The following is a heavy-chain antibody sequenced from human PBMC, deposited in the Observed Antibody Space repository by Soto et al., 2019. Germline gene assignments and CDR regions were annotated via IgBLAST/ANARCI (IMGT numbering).Heavy chain of an antibody. D-gene: IGHD1-26*01. CDR2: IYYSGST. CDR1: GGSINSGGYY. J-gene: IGHJ5*02. CDR3: ARISLGGMSGSYSGRVNWLDP. Sequence: SETLSLTCTVSGGSINSGGYYWSWIRQHPGKGLEWIGYIYYSGSTYYNPSLKSRVTISVDTSKNQFSLKLSSVTAAEKAVYYCARISLGGMSGSYSGRVNWLDPWGQGTLVTV. V-gene: IGHV4-31*03.